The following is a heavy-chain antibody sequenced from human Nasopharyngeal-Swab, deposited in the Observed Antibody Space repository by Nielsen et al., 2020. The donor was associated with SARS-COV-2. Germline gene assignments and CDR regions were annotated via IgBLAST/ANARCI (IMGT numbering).Heavy chain of an antibody. D-gene: IGHD1-26*01. CDR2: IRYDGSNK. Sequence: GESLKISCAASGFTFSSYGMHWVRQAPGKGLEWVAFIRYDGSNKYYADSVKGRFTISRDNSKNTLYLQMNSLRAEDTAVYYCAKDSRSGSGSYSAWGQGTLVTVSP. CDR3: AKDSRSGSGSYSA. J-gene: IGHJ5*02. V-gene: IGHV3-30*02. CDR1: GFTFSSYG.